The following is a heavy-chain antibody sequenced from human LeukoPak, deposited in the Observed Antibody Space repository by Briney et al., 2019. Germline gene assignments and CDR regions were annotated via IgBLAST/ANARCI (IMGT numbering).Heavy chain of an antibody. Sequence: ASVKVSCKASGYTLTSYGISWVRQDPGQGLEWMGWISAYNGNTNYAQKLQGRVTMTTDTSTSTAYMELRSLRSDDTAVYYCARDRAQGAARPYYYYGMDVWGQGTTVTVSS. CDR1: GYTLTSYG. D-gene: IGHD6-6*01. J-gene: IGHJ6*02. V-gene: IGHV1-18*01. CDR2: ISAYNGNT. CDR3: ARDRAQGAARPYYYYGMDV.